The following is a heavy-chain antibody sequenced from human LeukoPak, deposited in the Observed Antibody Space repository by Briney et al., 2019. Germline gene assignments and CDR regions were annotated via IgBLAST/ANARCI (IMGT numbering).Heavy chain of an antibody. J-gene: IGHJ4*02. V-gene: IGHV3-74*01. CDR1: GFTFSSYW. CDR3: AKVFVRDITIFGVVIIDY. D-gene: IGHD3-3*01. Sequence: GGSLRLSCAASGFTFSSYWMHWVRQAPGKGLVWVSRINSDGSSTSYADSVKGRFTISRDNAKNTLYLQMNSLRAEDTAVYYCAKVFVRDITIFGVVIIDYWGQGTLVTVSS. CDR2: INSDGSST.